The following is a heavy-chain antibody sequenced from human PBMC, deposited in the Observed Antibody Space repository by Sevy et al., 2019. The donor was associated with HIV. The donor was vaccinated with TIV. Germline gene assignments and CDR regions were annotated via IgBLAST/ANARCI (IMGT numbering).Heavy chain of an antibody. D-gene: IGHD6-13*01. J-gene: IGHJ4*02. V-gene: IGHV3-7*01. CDR2: IKQDGSVK. CDR1: GFSLNSYW. CDR3: VRAIAADGSF. Sequence: AGSLRLSCAASGFSLNSYWMSWVRQAPGKELEWVANIKQDGSVKYYVDSVKGRFTISRDNARNLLYLQMNSLRAEDTALYYCVRAIAADGSFWGQGTLVTVSS.